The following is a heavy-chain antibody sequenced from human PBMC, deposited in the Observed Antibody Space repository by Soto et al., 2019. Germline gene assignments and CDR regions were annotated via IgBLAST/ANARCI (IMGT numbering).Heavy chain of an antibody. J-gene: IGHJ4*02. CDR2: ISYDGSNK. D-gene: IGHD3-10*01. CDR1: GFTFSSYA. CDR3: ASPDYDSGSYPDY. V-gene: IGHV3-30-3*01. Sequence: QVQLVESGGGVVQPGRSLRLSCAASGFTFSSYAMQWVRQAPGKGLEWVAVISYDGSNKYYADSVKGRFTISRDNSKNTLYLQMNSLRAEDTAVYYCASPDYDSGSYPDYWGQGTLVTVSS.